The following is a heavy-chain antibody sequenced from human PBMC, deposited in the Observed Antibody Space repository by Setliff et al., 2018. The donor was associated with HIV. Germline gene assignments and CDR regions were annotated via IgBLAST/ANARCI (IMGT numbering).Heavy chain of an antibody. CDR1: GGSISSRNFY. V-gene: IGHV4-39*07. J-gene: IGHJ4*02. D-gene: IGHD1-26*01. CDR3: AREVRWELPQGFDH. CDR2: IAYTGSG. Sequence: SETLSLTCTVSGGSISSRNFYWGWIRQPPGKGLEWIGSIAYTGSGYYNSSLKSRVTISVDTSRNECSLKLTSVTAADTAVYYCAREVRWELPQGFDHWGQGSQVT.